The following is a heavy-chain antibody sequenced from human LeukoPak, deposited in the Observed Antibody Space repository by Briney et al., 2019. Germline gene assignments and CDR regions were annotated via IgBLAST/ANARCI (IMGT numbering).Heavy chain of an antibody. Sequence: GRSLRLSCAASGFTFSSYGMHWVRQAPRKGLEWVAVISYDGSNKYYADSVKGRFTISRDNSKNTLYLQMNSLRAEDTAVYYCAKGTWAAAGTSFDYWGQGTLVTVSS. CDR3: AKGTWAAAGTSFDY. CDR2: ISYDGSNK. J-gene: IGHJ4*02. CDR1: GFTFSSYG. V-gene: IGHV3-30*18. D-gene: IGHD6-13*01.